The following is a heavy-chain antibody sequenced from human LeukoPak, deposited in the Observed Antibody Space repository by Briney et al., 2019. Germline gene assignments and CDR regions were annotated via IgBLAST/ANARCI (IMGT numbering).Heavy chain of an antibody. CDR3: ARGGRYYDFWSGYDY. J-gene: IGHJ4*02. D-gene: IGHD3-3*01. CDR2: IKQDGSEK. CDR1: GFTFSSYW. V-gene: IGHV3-7*01. Sequence: GGSLRLSCAASGFTFSSYWMSWVRQAPGKGLEWVANIKQDGSEKYYVDSVKGRFTISRDNAKNSLYLQMNSLRAEDTAVYYCARGGRYYDFWSGYDYWGQGTLVTVSS.